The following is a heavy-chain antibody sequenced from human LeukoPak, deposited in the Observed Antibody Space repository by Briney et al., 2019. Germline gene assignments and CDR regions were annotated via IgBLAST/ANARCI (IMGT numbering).Heavy chain of an antibody. CDR1: GYTFTSYG. V-gene: IGHV1-18*01. J-gene: IGHJ6*02. D-gene: IGHD2-15*01. Sequence: ASVKVSCKASGYTFTSYGISWVRQAPGQGLEWMGWISAYSGDTNYAQKFQGRVTITADESTSTAYMELSSLRSEDTAVYYCARVVVVVAAKGRYYYYGMDVWGQGTTVTVSS. CDR3: ARVVVVVAAKGRYYYYGMDV. CDR2: ISAYSGDT.